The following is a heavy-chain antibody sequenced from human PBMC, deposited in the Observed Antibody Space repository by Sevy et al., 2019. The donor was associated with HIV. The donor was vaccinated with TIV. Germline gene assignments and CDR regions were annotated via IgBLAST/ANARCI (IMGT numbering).Heavy chain of an antibody. CDR2: ISGSGGST. D-gene: IGHD3-3*01. CDR3: AKDSLRFNY. V-gene: IGHV3-23*01. CDR1: GFTFSSYA. Sequence: GGSLRLSCAASGFTFSSYAMSWVRQAPGKGLEWVSAISGSGGSTYYADSVKGRFTIFIDNSKNTLYVQMNSLRAEDTAVYYCAKDSLRFNYWGQGTLVTVSS. J-gene: IGHJ4*02.